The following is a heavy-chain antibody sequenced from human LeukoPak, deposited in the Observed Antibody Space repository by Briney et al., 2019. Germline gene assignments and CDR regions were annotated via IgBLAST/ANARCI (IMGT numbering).Heavy chain of an antibody. CDR3: ARLIVVVPAAYDY. J-gene: IGHJ4*02. CDR1: GGSISSSSYY. CDR2: IYYSGST. V-gene: IGHV4-30-4*08. Sequence: SETLSLTCTVSGGSISSSSYYWSWIRQPPGKGLEWIGYIYYSGSTYYNPSLKSRVTISVDTSKNQFSLKLSSVTAADTAVYYCARLIVVVPAAYDYWGQGTLVTVSS. D-gene: IGHD2-2*01.